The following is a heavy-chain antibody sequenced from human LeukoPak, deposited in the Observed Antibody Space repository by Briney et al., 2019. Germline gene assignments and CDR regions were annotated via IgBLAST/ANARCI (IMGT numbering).Heavy chain of an antibody. CDR2: IKQDGSEK. V-gene: IGHV3-7*01. J-gene: IGHJ4*02. D-gene: IGHD6-6*01. Sequence: PGGSLRLSCAASGFTFSSYGMHWVRQAPGKGLEWVANIKQDGSEKYYVDSVKGRFTISRDNAKNSLYLQMNSLRAEDTAVYYCARTSSIAARRPFDYWGQGTLVTVSS. CDR1: GFTFSSYG. CDR3: ARTSSIAARRPFDY.